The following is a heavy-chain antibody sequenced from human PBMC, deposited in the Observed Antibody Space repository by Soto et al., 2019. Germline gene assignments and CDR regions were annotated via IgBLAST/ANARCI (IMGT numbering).Heavy chain of an antibody. J-gene: IGHJ6*02. CDR2: ISNDGSNK. Sequence: GGSLRLSCAASGFTFNNYGMNWVRQAPGKGLEWVAIISNDGSNKYYIESVRGRFTISRDNSKNMLFLQMNSLRVEDTAVYFCTKDGRFESDGSLYYYYYGMDVWGQGTTFTVSS. D-gene: IGHD2-15*01. CDR3: TKDGRFESDGSLYYYYYGMDV. V-gene: IGHV3-30*18. CDR1: GFTFNNYG.